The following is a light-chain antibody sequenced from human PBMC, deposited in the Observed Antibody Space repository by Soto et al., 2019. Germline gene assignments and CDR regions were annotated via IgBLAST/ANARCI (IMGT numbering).Light chain of an antibody. Sequence: DIQMTQSPSTLSASVGDRVSITCRASLSVGTWLAWYQQKPGKAPKLLIYDAANLESGVPARFSGSGSGTEFTLTISSLQPDDSATYYGQQYESYMKFGHGTKVDIK. V-gene: IGKV1-5*01. CDR1: LSVGTW. CDR3: QQYESYMK. J-gene: IGKJ1*01. CDR2: DAA.